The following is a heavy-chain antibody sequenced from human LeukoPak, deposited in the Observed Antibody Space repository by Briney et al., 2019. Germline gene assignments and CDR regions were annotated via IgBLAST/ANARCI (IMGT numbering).Heavy chain of an antibody. CDR3: ARATEGCSSTSCYLPY. J-gene: IGHJ4*02. CDR1: GFTVSSNS. D-gene: IGHD2-2*01. Sequence: GGSLRLSCTVSGFTVSSNSMSWVRQAPGKGLEWVSFIYSGTTHYSDSVKGRFTISRDNSKNTLYLQMGSLRAEDMAVYYCARATEGCSSTSCYLPYWGQGTLVTVSS. V-gene: IGHV3-66*03. CDR2: IYSGTT.